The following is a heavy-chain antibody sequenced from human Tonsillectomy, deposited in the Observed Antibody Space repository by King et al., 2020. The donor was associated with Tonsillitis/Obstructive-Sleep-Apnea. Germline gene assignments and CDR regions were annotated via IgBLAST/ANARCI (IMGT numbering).Heavy chain of an antibody. CDR3: AREGRRSSSWYEGVFDY. CDR1: GFTFSDYY. J-gene: IGHJ4*02. D-gene: IGHD6-13*01. CDR2: ISGSGSTI. Sequence: VQLVESGGDLVKPGGSLRLSCAASGFTFSDYYMSWIRQAPGKGLEWVAYISGSGSTIYYADSVKGRFTISRDNAKKSLYLQMNSLRAEDTAVYYCAREGRRSSSWYEGVFDYWGQGTLVTVSS. V-gene: IGHV3-11*01.